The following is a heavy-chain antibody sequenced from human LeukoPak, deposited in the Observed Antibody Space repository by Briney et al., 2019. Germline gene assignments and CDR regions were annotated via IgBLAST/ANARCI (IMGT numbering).Heavy chain of an antibody. D-gene: IGHD5-18*01. CDR2: INPNSGGT. CDR3: ARLLDTAMAHLDY. J-gene: IGHJ4*02. Sequence: ASVKVSCKASGYTFTDYYMHWVRQTPGQGLECMGWINPNSGGTNYTQKFQGRVTMTRDTSIITAYMELSRPTSDDTAVYYCARLLDTAMAHLDYWGQGTLVTVSS. V-gene: IGHV1-2*02. CDR1: GYTFTDYY.